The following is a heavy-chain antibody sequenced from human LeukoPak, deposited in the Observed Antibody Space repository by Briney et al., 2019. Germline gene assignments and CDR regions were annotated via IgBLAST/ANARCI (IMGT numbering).Heavy chain of an antibody. CDR2: INPNSGGT. J-gene: IGHJ4*02. D-gene: IGHD5-24*01. V-gene: IGHV1-2*02. CDR3: ARGHGYNHY. CDR1: GYTFTGYY. Sequence: ASVKVSCKASGYTFTGYYMHWVRQAPGQGLEWMGWINPNSGGTNYAQKFQGRVTITRNTSISTAYMELSSLRSEDTAVYYCARGHGYNHYWGQGTLVTVSS.